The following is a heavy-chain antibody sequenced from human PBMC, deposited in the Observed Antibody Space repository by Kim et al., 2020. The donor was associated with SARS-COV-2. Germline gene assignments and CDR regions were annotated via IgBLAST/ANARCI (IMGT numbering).Heavy chain of an antibody. V-gene: IGHV3-30*05. J-gene: IGHJ4*02. CDR3: AGSYSSGFDS. Sequence: NKCYADSVKGRLTNSRDNAKNTLYLRMNRLRAEGTAVYYCAGSYSSGFDSWGQGTLVTVSS. CDR2: NK. D-gene: IGHD6-19*01.